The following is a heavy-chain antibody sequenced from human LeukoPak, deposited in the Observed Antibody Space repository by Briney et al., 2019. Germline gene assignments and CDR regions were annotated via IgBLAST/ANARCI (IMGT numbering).Heavy chain of an antibody. D-gene: IGHD3-10*01. CDR1: GGSISSGGYS. J-gene: IGHJ4*02. Sequence: SETLSLTCAVSGGSISSGGYSWRWIRQPPGKGLEWIGYIYHSGSTYYNPSLESRVTISVDRSKNQFSLKLSSVTAADTAVYYCASYLLWIGEEKFDYWGQGTLVTVSS. V-gene: IGHV4-30-2*01. CDR2: IYHSGST. CDR3: ASYLLWIGEEKFDY.